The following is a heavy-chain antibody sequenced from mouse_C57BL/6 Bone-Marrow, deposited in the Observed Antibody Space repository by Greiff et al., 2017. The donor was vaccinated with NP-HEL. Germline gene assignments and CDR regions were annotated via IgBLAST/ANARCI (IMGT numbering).Heavy chain of an antibody. J-gene: IGHJ1*03. V-gene: IGHV1-82*01. D-gene: IGHD1-1*01. CDR1: GYAFSSSW. CDR3: AQIYYCWYFDV. CDR2: IYPGDGDT. Sequence: VQLQQSGPELVKPGASVKISCKASGYAFSSSWMNWVKQRPGKGLEWIGRIYPGDGDTNYNGKFKGKATLTADKSSSTAYMQLSCLTSEDSAVYFCAQIYYCWYFDVWGTGTTVTVSS.